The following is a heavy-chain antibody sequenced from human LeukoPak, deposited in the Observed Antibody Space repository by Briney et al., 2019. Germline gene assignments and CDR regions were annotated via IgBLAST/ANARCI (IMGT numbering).Heavy chain of an antibody. V-gene: IGHV1-69*13. D-gene: IGHD3-9*01. CDR3: ARGMDYDILTGSTEYNWFDP. Sequence: SVKVSCKASGGXFSSYAISWVRQAPGQGREWLERIIPIFGAANYAQKFQGRVTITADESTSTAYMELSSLRSEDTAVYYCARGMDYDILTGSTEYNWFDPWGQGTLVTVSS. CDR2: IIPIFGAA. CDR1: GGXFSSYA. J-gene: IGHJ5*02.